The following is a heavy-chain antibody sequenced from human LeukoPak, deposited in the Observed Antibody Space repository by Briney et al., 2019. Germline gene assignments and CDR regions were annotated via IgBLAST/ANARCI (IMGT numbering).Heavy chain of an antibody. CDR3: TRGVYQLLYFDY. J-gene: IGHJ4*02. D-gene: IGHD6-13*01. CDR1: GFIFGDYA. V-gene: IGHV3-49*04. CDR2: IRSTAYGATT. Sequence: GGSLRLSCTASGFIFGDYAMSWVRQAPEKGLEWVAFIRSTAYGATTEYAASVKDRFTISRDDSKRIAYLQMNSLKTDDTAVYYCTRGVYQLLYFDYWGQGALVTVSS.